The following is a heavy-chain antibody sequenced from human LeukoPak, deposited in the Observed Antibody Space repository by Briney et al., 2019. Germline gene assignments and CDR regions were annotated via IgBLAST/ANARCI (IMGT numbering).Heavy chain of an antibody. D-gene: IGHD5-18*01. CDR1: GYTFTGYY. Sequence: GASVKVSCKASGYTFTGYYMHWVRQAPGQGLEWMGWINPNSGGTNYAQKFQGKVTMTRDTSISTAYMELSRLRSDDTAVYYCARVGGHSYGPEFDYWGQGTLVTVSS. J-gene: IGHJ4*02. CDR2: INPNSGGT. V-gene: IGHV1-2*02. CDR3: ARVGGHSYGPEFDY.